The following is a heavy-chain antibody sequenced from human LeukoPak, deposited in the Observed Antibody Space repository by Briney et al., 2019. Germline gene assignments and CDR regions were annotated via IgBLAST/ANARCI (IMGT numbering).Heavy chain of an antibody. CDR1: GYTFTRYS. Sequence: ASVKVSCKASGYTFTRYSIHWVRQAPGQGLEWIGIINPSGGGTYYAQKFQGRVTMTTDTSTSTVYMELSSLRSEDTAVFYCARDDVVAAPFYYYGLDVWGQGTTVTVSS. CDR2: INPSGGGT. D-gene: IGHD6-19*01. J-gene: IGHJ6*02. CDR3: ARDDVVAAPFYYYGLDV. V-gene: IGHV1-46*01.